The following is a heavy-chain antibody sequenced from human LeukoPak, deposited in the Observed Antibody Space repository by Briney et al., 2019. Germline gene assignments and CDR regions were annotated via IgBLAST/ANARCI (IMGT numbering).Heavy chain of an antibody. Sequence: GESLKISCKGSGYSFTNYWINWVRQMPARGLEWMGRVDPSDSYTNYSPSFQGLVTISADKSISTAYLQWSSLKASDTAMYYCARQTGYNYGYPSLFDYWGQGALVTVSS. CDR2: VDPSDSYT. V-gene: IGHV5-10-1*01. CDR3: ARQTGYNYGYPSLFDY. CDR1: GYSFTNYW. D-gene: IGHD5-18*01. J-gene: IGHJ4*02.